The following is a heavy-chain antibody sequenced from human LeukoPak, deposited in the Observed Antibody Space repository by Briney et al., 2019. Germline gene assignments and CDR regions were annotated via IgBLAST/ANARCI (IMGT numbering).Heavy chain of an antibody. CDR1: SGSLNSRDYS. V-gene: IGHV4-39*01. CDR3: GRHRGYCSGGSCHGDYVYDY. CDR2: FYHREST. Sequence: SETLSLTCTVSSGSLNSRDYSWGWIRQPPGKGLEWFGTFYHRESTYCNPSLKSRVTMSIDTSKNQFSLKLSSVTAADTALYYCGRHRGYCSGGSCHGDYVYDYGGQGTLVTVSS. D-gene: IGHD2-15*01. J-gene: IGHJ4*02.